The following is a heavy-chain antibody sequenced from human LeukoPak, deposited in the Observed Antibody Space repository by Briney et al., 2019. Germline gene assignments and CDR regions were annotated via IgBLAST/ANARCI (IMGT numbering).Heavy chain of an antibody. J-gene: IGHJ4*02. V-gene: IGHV3-74*01. Sequence: GGSLRLSCAASGFTFSNYWMHWVRQPPGKGLMWVSQISTDGSQTFYADSVKGRFTISRGNAQNTLFLQMDSLRPEDTAVYYCVRSLRSADFWGQGTLVTVSS. CDR1: GFTFSNYW. CDR2: ISTDGSQT. CDR3: VRSLRSADF.